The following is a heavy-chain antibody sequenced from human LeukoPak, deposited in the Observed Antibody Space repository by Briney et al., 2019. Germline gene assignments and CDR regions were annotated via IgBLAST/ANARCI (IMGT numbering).Heavy chain of an antibody. V-gene: IGHV3-30*18. CDR1: GFTFSSYG. CDR2: ISYDGNNK. J-gene: IGHJ1*01. Sequence: GGPLRLSCAASGFTFSSYGMHWVRKAPGKGLEWVAVISYDGNNKYYADSVKGRFTISRDNSKNTLYLQMNSLRAEDTAVYYCAKDRRIAVAGYFQHWGQGTLVTVSS. D-gene: IGHD6-19*01. CDR3: AKDRRIAVAGYFQH.